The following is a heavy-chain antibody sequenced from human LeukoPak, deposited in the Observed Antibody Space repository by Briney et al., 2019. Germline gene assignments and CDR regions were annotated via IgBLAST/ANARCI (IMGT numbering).Heavy chain of an antibody. Sequence: GGSLRLSCAASGFTFSNFAMTWVRQAPGKGLEWVSSIVGSSSTYYADSLKGRFTISRDNAKNSLYLQMNSLSAEDTAVYYCARMGAGSSRDYWGQGTLVTVSS. J-gene: IGHJ4*02. V-gene: IGHV3-21*01. CDR2: IVGSSST. D-gene: IGHD1-26*01. CDR3: ARMGAGSSRDY. CDR1: GFTFSNFA.